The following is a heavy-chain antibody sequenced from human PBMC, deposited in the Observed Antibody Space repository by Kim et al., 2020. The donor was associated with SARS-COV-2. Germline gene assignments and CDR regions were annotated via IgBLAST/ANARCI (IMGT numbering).Heavy chain of an antibody. Sequence: TNYAQKLQGRGTMTTDTSTSTAYMELRSLRSDDTAVYYCASTYIADAFDIWGQGTMVTVSS. V-gene: IGHV1-18*01. CDR2: T. J-gene: IGHJ3*02. CDR3: ASTYIADAFDI. D-gene: IGHD2-21*01.